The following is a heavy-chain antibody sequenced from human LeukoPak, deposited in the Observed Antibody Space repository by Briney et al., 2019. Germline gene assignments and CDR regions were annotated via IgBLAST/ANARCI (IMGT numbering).Heavy chain of an antibody. Sequence: GGSLRLSCAASGFTFSSYDMNWVRQAPGKGLEWVSYISSSGSTIYYADSVKGRFTISRDNAKNSLYLQMNSLRAEDTAVYYCAELGITMIGGVWGKGTTVTISS. J-gene: IGHJ6*04. CDR3: AELGITMIGGV. CDR2: ISSSGSTI. V-gene: IGHV3-48*03. D-gene: IGHD3-10*02. CDR1: GFTFSSYD.